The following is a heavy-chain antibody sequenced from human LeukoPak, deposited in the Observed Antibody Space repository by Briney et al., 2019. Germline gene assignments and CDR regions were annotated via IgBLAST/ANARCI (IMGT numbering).Heavy chain of an antibody. J-gene: IGHJ4*02. D-gene: IGHD6-19*01. V-gene: IGHV3-30*18. CDR2: ISYDGSNK. CDR1: GFTFSSYG. CDR3: AKPYKIAVAGDQTWRGSYFDY. Sequence: PGGSLGLSCAASGFTFSSYGMHWVRQAPGKGLEWVAVISYDGSNKYYADSVKGRFTISRDNSKNTLYLQMNNLRAEDTAVYYCAKPYKIAVAGDQTWRGSYFDYWGQGTLVTVSS.